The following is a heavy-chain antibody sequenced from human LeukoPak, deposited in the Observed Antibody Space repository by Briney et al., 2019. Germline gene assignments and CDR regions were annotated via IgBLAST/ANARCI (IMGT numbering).Heavy chain of an antibody. Sequence: SETLSLTCTVSGDSISRYYWSWIRQSPGKGLEWIGYYCGRTPYNPSLKSRVTMSVDTSKNQFSLKLTSVTAADTAVYYCARYDHAPSYYYYYMDVWGKGTTVTVPS. J-gene: IGHJ6*03. D-gene: IGHD1-14*01. CDR3: ARYDHAPSYYYYYMDV. CDR2: YYCGRT. CDR1: GDSISRYY. V-gene: IGHV4-59*01.